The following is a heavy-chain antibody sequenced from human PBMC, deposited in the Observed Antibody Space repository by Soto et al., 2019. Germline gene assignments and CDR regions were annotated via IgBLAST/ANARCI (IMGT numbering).Heavy chain of an antibody. CDR3: ARALDYDFWGGRNWFDP. D-gene: IGHD3-3*01. CDR1: GASITDNY. CDR2: VHYSGLA. J-gene: IGHJ5*02. V-gene: IGHV4-59*01. Sequence: QVQLHQSGPGLVRPSEALTLTCDVSGASITDNYWSWIRQSPGKGPEWIGYVHYSGLANYNPSLKRRVTIEMENSKNRLFLKVDSVTTEDTAVYYCARALDYDFWGGRNWFDPWGQGILVTVSS.